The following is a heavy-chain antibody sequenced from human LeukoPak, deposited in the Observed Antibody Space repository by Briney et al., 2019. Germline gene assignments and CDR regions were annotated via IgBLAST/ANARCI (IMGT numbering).Heavy chain of an antibody. J-gene: IGHJ6*02. D-gene: IGHD6-13*01. CDR3: ALRYSSSPLYYYYGMDV. CDR1: ADSVSSNSAA. V-gene: IGHV6-1*01. CDR2: TYYMPKWYN. Sequence: SQTLSLTCAISADSVSSNSAAWNWIRQSPSRGLEWLGRTYYMPKWYNDYAESVKSRITINPDTSKNQVSLQLNSVTPEDTAVYYCALRYSSSPLYYYYGMDVWGQGTTVTVSS.